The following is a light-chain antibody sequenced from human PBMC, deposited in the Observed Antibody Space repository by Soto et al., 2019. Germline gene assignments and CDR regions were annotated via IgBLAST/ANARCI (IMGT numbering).Light chain of an antibody. CDR3: SSYTSSSCYV. Sequence: QSVLTQPASVSGSPGQSITISCTGTSSDVGGYNYVSWYQQHPGKAPKLMIYEVSNRPSGVSNRFSGFKSGNTASLTISGLQAEDEADYYCSSYTSSSCYVFGTGTKVTVL. V-gene: IGLV2-14*01. J-gene: IGLJ1*01. CDR1: SSDVGGYNY. CDR2: EVS.